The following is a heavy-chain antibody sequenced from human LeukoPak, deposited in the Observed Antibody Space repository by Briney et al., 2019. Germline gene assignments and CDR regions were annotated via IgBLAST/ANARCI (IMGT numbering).Heavy chain of an antibody. CDR1: GFTVSSNY. CDR2: IYSAGST. CDR3: ARGPMVRGVIYYYYGMDV. D-gene: IGHD3-10*01. J-gene: IGHJ6*01. V-gene: IGHV3-66*01. Sequence: GGSLRLSCAASGFTVSSNYMSWVRQAPGKGLEWVSVIYSAGSTYYADSVKGRFTISRDNSKNTLYLQMNSLRDEDTAVYYCARGPMVRGVIYYYYGMDVWGQGTTVTVSS.